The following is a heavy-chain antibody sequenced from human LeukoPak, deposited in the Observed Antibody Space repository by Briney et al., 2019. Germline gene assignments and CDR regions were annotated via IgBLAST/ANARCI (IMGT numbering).Heavy chain of an antibody. CDR3: SRDRLGGLDL. CDR1: GFDFSTYA. J-gene: IGHJ5*02. V-gene: IGHV3-21*01. Sequence: GGSLRLSCAASGFDFSTYAINWVRQAPGKGLEWVSSISTMSNIFYGDSVKGRFTISRDNAKNSVYPQMNSLRPEDTAVYYCSRDRLGGLDLWGQGTLVIVSS. D-gene: IGHD5-12*01. CDR2: ISTMSNI.